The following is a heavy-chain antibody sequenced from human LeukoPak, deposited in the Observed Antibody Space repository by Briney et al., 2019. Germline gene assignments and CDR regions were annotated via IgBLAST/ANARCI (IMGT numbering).Heavy chain of an antibody. CDR2: ISGSGGST. CDR3: AREVAVAGDDAFDV. V-gene: IGHV3-23*01. CDR1: GFTFSSYG. Sequence: GGSLRLSCAASGFTFSSYGMSWVRQAPGKGLEWVSAISGSGGSTYYADSVKGRFTISRDNSKNTLYLQMNSLRAADTAVYYCAREVAVAGDDAFDVWGQGTMVTVSS. D-gene: IGHD6-19*01. J-gene: IGHJ3*01.